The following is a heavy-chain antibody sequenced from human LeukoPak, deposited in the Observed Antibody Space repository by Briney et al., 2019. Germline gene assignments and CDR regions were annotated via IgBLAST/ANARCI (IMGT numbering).Heavy chain of an antibody. V-gene: IGHV3-9*01. CDR3: ARPYCASTSCPTFEY. J-gene: IGHJ4*02. CDR1: GFTFDDYA. CDR2: ISWNSGSI. Sequence: GGSLRLSCAASGFTFDDYAMHWVRQAPGKGLEWVSGISWNSGSIGYADSVKGRFTISRDNAKNSLYLQMNSLRAEDTAVYYCARPYCASTSCPTFEYWGQGTLVTVSS. D-gene: IGHD2-2*01.